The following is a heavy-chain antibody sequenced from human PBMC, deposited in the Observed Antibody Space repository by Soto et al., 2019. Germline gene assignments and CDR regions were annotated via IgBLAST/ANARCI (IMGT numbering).Heavy chain of an antibody. V-gene: IGHV1-2*02. CDR3: AREAGTIGNYYYGMDV. D-gene: IGHD1-7*01. J-gene: IGHJ6*02. CDR1: GYSFTGYY. Sequence: QVQLVQSGAEVKKPGASVRVSCKASGYSFTGYYVHWVRLAPGQGLGWMGWINPNSGGTNHAQKFQGRVTMTRDTSISTAYMELTRLTSNDTAVYFCAREAGTIGNYYYGMDVWGQGTTVTVS. CDR2: INPNSGGT.